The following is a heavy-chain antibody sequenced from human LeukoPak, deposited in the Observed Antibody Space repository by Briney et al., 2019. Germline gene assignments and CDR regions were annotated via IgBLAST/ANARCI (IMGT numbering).Heavy chain of an antibody. D-gene: IGHD1-26*01. CDR2: INLNSGGT. CDR3: ARESGSYFRAADY. V-gene: IGHV1-2*02. CDR1: GGTFSSYA. J-gene: IGHJ4*02. Sequence: ASVKVSCKASGGTFSSYAISWVRQAPGQGLEWMGWINLNSGGTNYARKFQGRVTMTRDTSISTAYMELSRLRSDDTAVYYCARESGSYFRAADYWGQGTLVTVSP.